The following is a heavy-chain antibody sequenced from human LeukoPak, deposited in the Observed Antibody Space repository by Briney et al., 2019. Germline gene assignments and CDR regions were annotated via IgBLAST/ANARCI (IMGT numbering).Heavy chain of an antibody. D-gene: IGHD6-19*01. CDR3: HPLAYISD. CDR1: GFTLSSQW. J-gene: IGHJ4*02. V-gene: IGHV3-74*01. Sequence: PGGSLRLSCAVSGFTLSSQWMHWVRHAPGKGLVWVSLIKTDGSSTNYADSVKGRFTVSRDDAKNTLYLQMSSLRAEDTAMYYCHPLAYISDWGQGTLVTVSS. CDR2: IKTDGSST.